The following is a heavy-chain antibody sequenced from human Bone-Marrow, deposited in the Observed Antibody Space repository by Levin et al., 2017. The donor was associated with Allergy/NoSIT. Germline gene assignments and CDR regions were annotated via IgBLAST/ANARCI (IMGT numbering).Heavy chain of an antibody. CDR2: IYHRGNT. V-gene: IGHV4-4*02. D-gene: IGHD2-2*01. J-gene: IGHJ4*02. CDR3: TTRSSFCVSTCYGLDY. Sequence: SETLSLTCAVSGGSITDNHWWSWVRQSPARGLEWIGEIYHRGNTNYNPSLKSRVTISVDKSKNQFSLKLTSVTAADTAVYYCTTRSSFCVSTCYGLDYWGQGTLVTVSS. CDR1: GGSITDNHW.